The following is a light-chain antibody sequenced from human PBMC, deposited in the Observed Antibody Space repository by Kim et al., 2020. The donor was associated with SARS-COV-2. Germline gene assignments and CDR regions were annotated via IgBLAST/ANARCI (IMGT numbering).Light chain of an antibody. CDR2: YDN. J-gene: IGLJ3*02. CDR1: SSNIGRNN. CDR3: AAWDDGLRGRM. V-gene: IGLV1-44*01. Sequence: QRVTISCSGSSSNIGRNNVNWYQQLPGTAPKLLIYYDNQRPSGVPDRFSGSKSGTSASLAISGLQSEDEADYYCAAWDDGLRGRMFGGGTQLTVL.